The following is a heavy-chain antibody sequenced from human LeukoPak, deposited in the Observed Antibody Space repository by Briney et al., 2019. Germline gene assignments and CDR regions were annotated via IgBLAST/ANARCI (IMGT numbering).Heavy chain of an antibody. D-gene: IGHD2-15*01. Sequence: GASVKVSCTASGYTFTSYDINWVRQATGQGLEWMGWMNPNSGNTGYAQKFQARVSMTRNTSISTAYMELSSLRSEDTAVYYCTRGLVVLSATSWALDIWGHGTMVTVSS. CDR2: MNPNSGNT. V-gene: IGHV1-8*01. CDR1: GYTFTSYD. CDR3: TRGLVVLSATSWALDI. J-gene: IGHJ3*02.